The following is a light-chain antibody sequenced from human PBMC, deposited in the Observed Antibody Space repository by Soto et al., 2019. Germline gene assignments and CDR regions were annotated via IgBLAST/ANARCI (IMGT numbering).Light chain of an antibody. CDR1: SGHSSNA. Sequence: QLVLTQSPSASASLGASVKLTCTLSSGHSSNAIAWHQQQPEKGPRYLIKVNNDGSLNKGDGIPDRFSGSSSGAERYLTISSLRSEDEADYYCQTWDTGTWVFGGGTKVTVL. CDR3: QTWDTGTWV. V-gene: IGLV4-69*01. J-gene: IGLJ3*02. CDR2: VNNDGSL.